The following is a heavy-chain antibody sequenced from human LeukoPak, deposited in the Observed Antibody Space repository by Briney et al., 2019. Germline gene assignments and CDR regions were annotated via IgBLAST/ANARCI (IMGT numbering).Heavy chain of an antibody. Sequence: GGSLRLSCAASGFTFSSYEMNWVRQAPGKGLEWVSYISSSGNTIYYADSVKGRFTISRDNAKNSLYLQMNSLRAEDTAVYYCARDQVVPAEYGMDVWGQGTTVTVSS. CDR3: ARDQVVPAEYGMDV. V-gene: IGHV3-48*03. J-gene: IGHJ6*02. CDR2: ISSSGNTI. D-gene: IGHD2-2*01. CDR1: GFTFSSYE.